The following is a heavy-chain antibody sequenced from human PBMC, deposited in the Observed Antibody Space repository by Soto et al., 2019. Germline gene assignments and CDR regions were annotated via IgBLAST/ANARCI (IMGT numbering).Heavy chain of an antibody. CDR1: GYSFITYG. Sequence: QVQLVQSGTEVVEPGASVKVSCKASGYSFITYGISWVRQAPGQGLEWMGWISPYNGIAQYVQRFQGRVTMTADTSTNTAFLELTTLRSDDTAIYYCARDREQWALTKVCQYWGQGTLVAVSS. CDR3: ARDREQWALTKVCQY. J-gene: IGHJ1*01. D-gene: IGHD6-19*01. V-gene: IGHV1-18*01. CDR2: ISPYNGIA.